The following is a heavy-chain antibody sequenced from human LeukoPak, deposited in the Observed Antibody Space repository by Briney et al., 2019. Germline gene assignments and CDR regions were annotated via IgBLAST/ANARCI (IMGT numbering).Heavy chain of an antibody. CDR2: IYTSGST. J-gene: IGHJ4*02. CDR1: GGSISSYY. D-gene: IGHD6-19*01. Sequence: PSETLSLTCTVSGGSISSYYWSWIRQPAGKGLEWIGRIYTSGSTNYNPSLKSRVTISVDTSKNQFSLKLSSVTAADTAVYYCARGTLAVAGTEGVYWGQGTLVTVSS. V-gene: IGHV4-4*07. CDR3: ARGTLAVAGTEGVY.